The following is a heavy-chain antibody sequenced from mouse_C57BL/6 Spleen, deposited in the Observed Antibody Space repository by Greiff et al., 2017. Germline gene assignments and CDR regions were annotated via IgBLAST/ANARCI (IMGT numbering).Heavy chain of an antibody. CDR2: IHPNSGST. V-gene: IGHV1-64*01. D-gene: IGHD2-4*01. Sequence: VQLQQPGAELVKPGASVKLSCKASGYTFTSYWMHWVKQRPGQGLEWIGMIHPNSGSTNYNEKFKSKATLTVDKSSSTAYMQLSSLTSEDSAVYYGARSDYEYPYWYFDVWGTGTTVTVSS. CDR1: GYTFTSYW. J-gene: IGHJ1*03. CDR3: ARSDYEYPYWYFDV.